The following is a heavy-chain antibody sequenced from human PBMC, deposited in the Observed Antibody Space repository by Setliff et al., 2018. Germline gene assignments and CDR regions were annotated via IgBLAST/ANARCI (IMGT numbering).Heavy chain of an antibody. V-gene: IGHV3-11*04. CDR2: ISRGGNTI. J-gene: IGHJ5*02. Sequence: GGSLRLSCAASGFTFSDYYMTWIRQAPGKGLEWVSYISRGGNTIYYADSVKGRFTISRDNARDSLVLQMNTLRAEDTAVYYCVREVVGAPSVIDIANPLQSLPWG. CDR1: GFTFSDYY. CDR3: VREVVGAPSVIDIANPLQSLP. D-gene: IGHD1-26*01.